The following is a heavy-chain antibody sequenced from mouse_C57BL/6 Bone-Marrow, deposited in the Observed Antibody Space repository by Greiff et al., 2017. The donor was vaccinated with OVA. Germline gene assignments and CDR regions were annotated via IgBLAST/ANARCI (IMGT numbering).Heavy chain of an antibody. D-gene: IGHD2-2*01. V-gene: IGHV5-17*01. Sequence: DVKLVESGGGLVKPGGSLKLSCAASGFTFSDYGMHWVRQAPEKGLEWVAYISSGSSTIYYADTVKGRFTISRDNAKNTLFLQMTSLMSEDTAMYYCARDGYYYAMDYWGQGTPVTVSS. J-gene: IGHJ4*01. CDR2: ISSGSSTI. CDR3: ARDGYYYAMDY. CDR1: GFTFSDYG.